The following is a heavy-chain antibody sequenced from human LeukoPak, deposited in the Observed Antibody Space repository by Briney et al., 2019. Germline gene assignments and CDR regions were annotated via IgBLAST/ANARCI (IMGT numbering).Heavy chain of an antibody. J-gene: IGHJ4*02. CDR3: ARDVFDY. CDR2: ISSSGNTI. Sequence: GGSLRLSCAASGFTFSSYSMNWVRQAPGKGLEWVSYISSSGNTIDYADSVKGRFTISRDNAKNSLYLQMVSLRAEDTAVYYCARDVFDYRGQGTRVTVSS. V-gene: IGHV3-48*04. CDR1: GFTFSSYS.